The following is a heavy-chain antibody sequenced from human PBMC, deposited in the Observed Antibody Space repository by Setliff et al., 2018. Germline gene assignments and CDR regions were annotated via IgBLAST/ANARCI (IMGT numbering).Heavy chain of an antibody. CDR1: GFTFSGSE. CDR3: ARGGSYPDY. J-gene: IGHJ4*02. CDR2: ISSSGSTI. V-gene: IGHV3-48*03. Sequence: GGSLRLSCAVSGFTFSGSEMNWVRQAPGKGLEWVSYISSSGSTIYYADSVKGRFTISRDNAKQSLYLQMNSLRVEDTAVYYCARGGSYPDYGGQGTVVTVSS. D-gene: IGHD3-16*01.